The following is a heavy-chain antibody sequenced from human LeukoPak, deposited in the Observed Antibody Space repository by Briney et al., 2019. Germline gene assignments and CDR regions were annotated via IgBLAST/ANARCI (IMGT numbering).Heavy chain of an antibody. CDR2: ISYDGSNK. J-gene: IGHJ4*02. D-gene: IGHD2-2*01. CDR3: ARAPITSPFYFDY. CDR1: GFTFSSYG. V-gene: IGHV3-30*03. Sequence: GGSLRLSCAASGFTFSSYGMHWVRQAPGKGLEWVAVISYDGSNKYYADSVKGRFTISRDNSKNTLYLQMNSLRAEDTAVYYCARAPITSPFYFDYWGQGTLVTVSS.